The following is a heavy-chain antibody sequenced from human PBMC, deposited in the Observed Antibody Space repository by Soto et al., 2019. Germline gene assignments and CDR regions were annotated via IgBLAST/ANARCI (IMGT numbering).Heavy chain of an antibody. D-gene: IGHD4-17*01. Sequence: LRLSCAASGFTFSRYWMSWVRQAPGKGLEWVANIKQDGSEKYYVDSVKGRFTISRDNAKNSLYLQMNSLRAEDTAVFYCARDRGYGDYESAFDIWGQGTMVTVSS. CDR3: ARDRGYGDYESAFDI. V-gene: IGHV3-7*01. CDR1: GFTFSRYW. CDR2: IKQDGSEK. J-gene: IGHJ3*02.